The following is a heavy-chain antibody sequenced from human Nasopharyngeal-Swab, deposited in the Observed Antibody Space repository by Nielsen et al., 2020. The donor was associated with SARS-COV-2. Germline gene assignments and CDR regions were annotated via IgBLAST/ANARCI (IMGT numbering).Heavy chain of an antibody. J-gene: IGHJ6*02. Sequence: GSLRLSCTVSGGSVRSGGYYWSWIRQPPGKGLEWIGYIYYSGSTKYNPSLKSRVTISVDTSKNQFSLKLSSVTAADTAVYYCARDSITMVRGVITNYYYYGMDVWGQGTTVTVSS. CDR1: GGSVRSGGYY. D-gene: IGHD3-10*01. V-gene: IGHV4-61*08. CDR3: ARDSITMVRGVITNYYYYGMDV. CDR2: IYYSGST.